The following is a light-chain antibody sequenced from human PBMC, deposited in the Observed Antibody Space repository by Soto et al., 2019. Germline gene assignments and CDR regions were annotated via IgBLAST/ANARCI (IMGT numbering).Light chain of an antibody. CDR2: DNN. V-gene: IGLV1-51*01. CDR1: RSNMGINY. CDR3: GTWDSSLSAGV. J-gene: IGLJ3*02. Sequence: QSVLTQPPSVSAAPGQRVTISCSGSRSNMGINYVSWYQQHPGTAPKVLIYDNNKRPSGIPDRFSGSNSGTKATLGITGLQTGDEADYYCGTWDSSLSAGVFGGGTKLTVL.